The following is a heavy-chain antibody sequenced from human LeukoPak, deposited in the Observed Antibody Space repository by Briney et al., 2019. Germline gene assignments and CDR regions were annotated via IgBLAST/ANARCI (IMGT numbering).Heavy chain of an antibody. CDR1: GYNFTNYQ. J-gene: IGHJ4*02. CDR2: INPSAGST. V-gene: IGHV1-46*01. Sequence: ASVKVSCKASGYNFTNYQMHWVRQAPGQGLEWMGIINPSAGSTSYAQKFQGRVTMTRDMSTSTAYMELSSLRSEDTAVYYCATDLDLNSHFDYWGQGTLVTVSS. CDR3: ATDLDLNSHFDY. D-gene: IGHD2/OR15-2a*01.